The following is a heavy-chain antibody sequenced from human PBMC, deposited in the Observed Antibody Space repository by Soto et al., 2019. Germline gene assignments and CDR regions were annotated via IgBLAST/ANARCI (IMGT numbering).Heavy chain of an antibody. CDR2: IVPIVDTS. V-gene: IGHV1-69*12. D-gene: IGHD5-12*01. CDR1: GGTFSSYA. CDR3: VRIVAIPGYPDN. J-gene: IGHJ4*02. Sequence: QVQLVQSGAEVRQPASSVKVSCKTSGGTFSSYAISWVRQAPGQGLEWMGGIVPIVDTSTYAQKFQGRVTITEAESTSTVYMELSSLRSDDTAVYYCVRIVAIPGYPDNWGQGTLVTVSS.